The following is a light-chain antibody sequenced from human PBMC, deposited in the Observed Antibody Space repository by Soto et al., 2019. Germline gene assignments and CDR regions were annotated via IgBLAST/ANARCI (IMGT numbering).Light chain of an antibody. CDR3: QAFDTLPLT. V-gene: IGKV1-33*01. Sequence: DVQMTQSPSSLSASVGNRVTITCKASENINNYLNWDQKNPGKAPNLLIYDASKLETGVPSRFSGSGSGTYFDLTIRSLQPEDLSTCFCQAFDTLPLTFGPGTNVDI. J-gene: IGKJ3*01. CDR2: DAS. CDR1: ENINNY.